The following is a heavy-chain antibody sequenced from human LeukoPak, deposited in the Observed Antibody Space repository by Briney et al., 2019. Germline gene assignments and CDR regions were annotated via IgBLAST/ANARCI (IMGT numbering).Heavy chain of an antibody. CDR2: ISGSGGST. Sequence: GGSLRLSCAASGFTVSSNYMSWVRQAPGKGLEWVSAISGSGGSTYYADSVKGRFIISRDNSKNTLYLQMNSLRAEDTAVYYCAASSGSYSRGWFDPWGQGTLVTVSS. CDR3: AASSGSYSRGWFDP. V-gene: IGHV3-23*01. CDR1: GFTVSSNY. J-gene: IGHJ5*02. D-gene: IGHD1-26*01.